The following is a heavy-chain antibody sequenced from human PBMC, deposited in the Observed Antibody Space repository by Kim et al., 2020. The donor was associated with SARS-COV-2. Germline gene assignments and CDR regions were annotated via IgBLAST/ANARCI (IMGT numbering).Heavy chain of an antibody. CDR2: IYPGDSDT. J-gene: IGHJ3*02. Sequence: GESLKISRKGSGYSFTSYWIGWVRQMPGKGLEWMGIIYPGDSDTRYSPSFQGQVTISADKSISTAYLQWSSLKASDTAMYYCARRAITMVRGVFAFDIWGQGTMVTVSS. V-gene: IGHV5-51*01. D-gene: IGHD3-10*01. CDR3: ARRAITMVRGVFAFDI. CDR1: GYSFTSYW.